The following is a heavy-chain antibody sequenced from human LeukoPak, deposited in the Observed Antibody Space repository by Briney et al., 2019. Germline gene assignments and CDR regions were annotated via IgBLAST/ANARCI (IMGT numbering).Heavy chain of an antibody. V-gene: IGHV1-18*01. CDR2: ISAYNGNT. Sequence: ASVKVSCKASGYTFTSYGISWVRQAPGQGLEWMGWISAYNGNTNYAQKLQGRVTMTTDTSMSTAYMELRSLRSDDTAVYYCATHYYDSSGPPDFQHWGQGTLVTVSS. CDR1: GYTFTSYG. CDR3: ATHYYDSSGPPDFQH. D-gene: IGHD3-22*01. J-gene: IGHJ1*01.